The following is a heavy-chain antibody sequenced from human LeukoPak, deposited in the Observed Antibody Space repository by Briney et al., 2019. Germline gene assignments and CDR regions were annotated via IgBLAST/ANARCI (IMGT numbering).Heavy chain of an antibody. CDR1: GYTFTSYA. CDR2: INTNTGNP. Sequence: ASVKVSCTASGYTFTSYAMNWVRQAPGQGLEWMGWINTNTGNPTYAQGFTGRFVFSLDTSVSTAYLQISSLKAEDTAVYYCAREEESLYGNIGYPVYWGQGTLVTVSS. D-gene: IGHD4-23*01. V-gene: IGHV7-4-1*02. J-gene: IGHJ4*02. CDR3: AREEESLYGNIGYPVY.